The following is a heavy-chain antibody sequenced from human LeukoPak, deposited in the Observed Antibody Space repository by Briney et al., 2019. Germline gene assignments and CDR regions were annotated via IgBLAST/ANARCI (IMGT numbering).Heavy chain of an antibody. D-gene: IGHD1-14*01. CDR1: GFTVSSNY. Sequence: PGGSLRLSCAASGFTVSSNYMSWVRQAPRKGLEWVSAISGSGGSTYYADSVKGRFTISRDNSKNTLYLQMNSLRAEDTAVYYCAKEEARRVAAFDIWGQGTMVTVSS. V-gene: IGHV3-23*01. J-gene: IGHJ3*02. CDR3: AKEEARRVAAFDI. CDR2: ISGSGGST.